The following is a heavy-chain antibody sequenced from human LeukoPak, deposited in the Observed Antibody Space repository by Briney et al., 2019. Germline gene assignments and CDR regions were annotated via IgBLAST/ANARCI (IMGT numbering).Heavy chain of an antibody. Sequence: ASVKVSCKASGYTFTGYYMHWVRQAPGQGLEWMGWINPNSGGTNYAQKFQGWVTMTRDTSISTAYMELSRLRSDDTAVYYCAREAPPGDSSSWYGQIDYWGQGTLVTVSS. D-gene: IGHD6-13*01. J-gene: IGHJ4*02. CDR2: INPNSGGT. CDR3: AREAPPGDSSSWYGQIDY. CDR1: GYTFTGYY. V-gene: IGHV1-2*04.